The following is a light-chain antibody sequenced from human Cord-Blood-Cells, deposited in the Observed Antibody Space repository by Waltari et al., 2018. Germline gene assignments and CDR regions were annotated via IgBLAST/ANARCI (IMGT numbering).Light chain of an antibody. CDR3: QQYNSWWT. CDR2: KAS. CDR1: QSISSW. Sequence: TLSASVGDRVTITCRASQSISSWLAWYQQKPGKAPKLLIYKASSLESGVPSRFSGSGSGTEFTLTISSLQPDDFATYYCQQYNSWWTFGQGTKVEIK. J-gene: IGKJ1*01. V-gene: IGKV1-5*03.